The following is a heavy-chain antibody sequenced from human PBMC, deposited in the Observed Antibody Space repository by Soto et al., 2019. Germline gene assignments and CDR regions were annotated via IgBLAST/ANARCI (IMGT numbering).Heavy chain of an antibody. V-gene: IGHV3-30-3*01. CDR1: GFNLSSSA. CDR2: ISYDGSKK. J-gene: IGHJ4*02. CDR3: TRDRCSGTSCYFRY. D-gene: IGHD2-2*01. Sequence: GGSLRLSCAASGFNLSSSATNWVRQAPGKGLEWLSVISYDGSKKYYADSVKGRFTISRDDSKNTLYLQMHSLRADDTAVYYCTRDRCSGTSCYFRYWGQGTLVTVSS.